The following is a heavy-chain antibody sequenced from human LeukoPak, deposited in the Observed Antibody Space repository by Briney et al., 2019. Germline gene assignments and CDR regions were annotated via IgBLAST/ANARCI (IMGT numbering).Heavy chain of an antibody. D-gene: IGHD4-17*01. CDR1: GGSISSGDYY. J-gene: IGHJ4*02. V-gene: IGHV4-31*03. Sequence: SETLSLTCTVSGGSISSGDYYWDWLRQHPGKGMEWIGYISYSGSTYYNPSLKSRVTISVDTSKKQFSLKLSSVTAADTAVYYCARGRPPHDYGTLFDYWGQGTLVTVSS. CDR3: ARGRPPHDYGTLFDY. CDR2: ISYSGST.